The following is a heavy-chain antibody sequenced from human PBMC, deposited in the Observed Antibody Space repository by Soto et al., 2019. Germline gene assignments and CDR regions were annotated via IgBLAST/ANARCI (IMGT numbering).Heavy chain of an antibody. D-gene: IGHD3-22*01. CDR3: AKDYYDSSGYYPLWYY. CDR2: ISSSSSYI. Sequence: GGSLRLSCAASGFTFSSYSMNWVRQAPGKGLEWVSSISSSSSYIYYADSVKGRFTISRDNAKNSLYLQMNSLRAEDTAVYYCAKDYYDSSGYYPLWYYWGQGTLVPVSS. J-gene: IGHJ4*02. CDR1: GFTFSSYS. V-gene: IGHV3-21*01.